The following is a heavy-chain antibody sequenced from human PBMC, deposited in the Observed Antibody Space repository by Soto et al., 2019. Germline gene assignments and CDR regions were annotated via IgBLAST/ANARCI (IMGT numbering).Heavy chain of an antibody. CDR2: IKQDGSET. CDR1: GFTFSNYW. J-gene: IGHJ4*02. Sequence: VGSLRLSCAASGFTFSNYWMTWVRQAPGKGLEWVAIIKQDGSETKYVDSAKGRFTISRDNAKNSVYLQMNSLRAEDTAVYYCMTTTRGGPFDYWGQGTLVTVSS. D-gene: IGHD1-1*01. V-gene: IGHV3-7*03. CDR3: MTTTRGGPFDY.